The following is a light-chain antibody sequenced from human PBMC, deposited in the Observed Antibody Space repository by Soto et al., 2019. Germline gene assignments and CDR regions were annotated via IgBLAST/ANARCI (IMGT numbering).Light chain of an antibody. J-gene: IGLJ2*01. Sequence: QSVLTQPPSASGTPGQRVTISCSGSSSNIGSYTVNWYQDLPGAAPKVLIYTNNRRPSGVPDRFSGSKSGTSASLAISGLQSEDEADYYCAAWDDSLNGVVFGGRTKLTVL. CDR2: TNN. CDR1: SSNIGSYT. CDR3: AAWDDSLNGVV. V-gene: IGLV1-44*01.